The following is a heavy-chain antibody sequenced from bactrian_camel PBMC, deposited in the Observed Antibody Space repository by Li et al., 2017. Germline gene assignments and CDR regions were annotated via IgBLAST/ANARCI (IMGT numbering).Heavy chain of an antibody. V-gene: IGHV3S31*01. CDR2: IDSGGGST. CDR3: ATPKADIYQKHFAY. J-gene: IGHJ6*01. CDR1: GFTFSTYA. Sequence: QLVESGGGLVQPGGSLRLSCAASGFTFSTYAMSWVRQAPGKGLEWVSVIDSGGGSTHYADSVKGRFTISRDNAKNTLYLQLNSLKSEDTARYYCATPKADIYQKHFAYWGQGTQVTVS.